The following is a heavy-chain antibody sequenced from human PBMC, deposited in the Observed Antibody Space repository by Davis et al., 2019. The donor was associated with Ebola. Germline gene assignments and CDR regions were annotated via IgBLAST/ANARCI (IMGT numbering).Heavy chain of an antibody. CDR3: ARGNYGDYIVLYYYNMDV. D-gene: IGHD4-17*01. Sequence: MPSETLSLTCTVSGGSISSYYWSWIRQPPGKGVEWIGYIYYSGSTNYNPSLKSRVTMSVDTSKNQFSLKLSSVTAADTAVYYCARGNYGDYIVLYYYNMDVWGQGTTVTVSS. V-gene: IGHV4-59*01. CDR1: GGSISSYY. J-gene: IGHJ6*02. CDR2: IYYSGST.